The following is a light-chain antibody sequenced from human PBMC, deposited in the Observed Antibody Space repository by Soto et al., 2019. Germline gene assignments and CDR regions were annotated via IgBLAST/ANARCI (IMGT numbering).Light chain of an antibody. CDR1: QRLSGY. CDR2: ADP. V-gene: IGKV3-11*02. Sequence: EIVLTQSPATLSLPPGKSATLSCRASQRLSGYLGWYQQKPGQAPRLLIYADPNRATGIPARSSGRRSGRDVTLTIGSLGAEGFSISYSQQYNNWPIPVGLGTRLEIK. J-gene: IGKJ5*01. CDR3: QQYNNWPIP.